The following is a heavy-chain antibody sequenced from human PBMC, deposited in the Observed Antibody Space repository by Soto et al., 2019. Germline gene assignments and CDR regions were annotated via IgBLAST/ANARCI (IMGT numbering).Heavy chain of an antibody. D-gene: IGHD7-27*01. CDR3: ARLNWAFDY. CDR2: IKQDGSQN. J-gene: IGHJ4*02. CDR1: VFTFSNDW. V-gene: IGHV3-7*01. Sequence: PGGSLRLSCAASVFTFSNDWMSWVRQAPGKGLEWVANIKQDGSQNYYVDSVKGRFTISRDNAKNSLYLQMNSLRAEDTAVYYCARLNWAFDYWGQGTLVTVSS.